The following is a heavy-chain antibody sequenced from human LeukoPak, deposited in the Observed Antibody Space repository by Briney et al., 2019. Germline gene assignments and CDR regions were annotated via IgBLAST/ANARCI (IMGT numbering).Heavy chain of an antibody. CDR1: GFTFSSHW. Sequence: GGSLRLSCAASGFTFSSHWMSWVRQAPGKGLEWVANIKKDGSEKYYVDAVKGRFTISRDNAKTSLYLQMNSQRAEDTAVYYXXXXXXSLIMNDAAFDIWGQGTMVTVSS. J-gene: IGHJ3*02. CDR3: XXXXXSLIMNDAAFDI. V-gene: IGHV3-7*01. CDR2: IKKDGSEK. D-gene: IGHD1-1*01.